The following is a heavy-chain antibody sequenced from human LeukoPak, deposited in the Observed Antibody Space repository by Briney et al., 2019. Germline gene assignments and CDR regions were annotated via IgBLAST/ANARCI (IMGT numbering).Heavy chain of an antibody. CDR3: AKDVSGYSYGYVD. D-gene: IGHD5-18*01. CDR1: GFTFRSIA. J-gene: IGHJ4*02. CDR2: ISYDGSNK. Sequence: GGSLRLSCAASGFTFRSIAMTWVRQAPGKGLEWVAVISYDGSNKYYADSVKGRFTISRDNSKNTLYLQMNSLRAEDTAVYYCAKDVSGYSYGYVDWGQGTLVTVSS. V-gene: IGHV3-30*18.